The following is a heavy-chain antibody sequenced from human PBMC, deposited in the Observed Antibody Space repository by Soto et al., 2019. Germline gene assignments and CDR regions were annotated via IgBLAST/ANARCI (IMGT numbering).Heavy chain of an antibody. CDR2: INPNSGGT. CDR3: VRADRRRITMVRGVMVAWFDP. V-gene: IGHV1-2*04. J-gene: IGHJ5*02. Sequence: ASVKVSCKASGYTFTGYYMHWVRQAPGQGLEWMGWINPNSGGTNYAQKFQGWVTMTRDTSISTAYMELSRLRSDDTAVYYCVRADRRRITMVRGVMVAWFDPWGQGTLVTVSS. D-gene: IGHD3-10*01. CDR1: GYTFTGYY.